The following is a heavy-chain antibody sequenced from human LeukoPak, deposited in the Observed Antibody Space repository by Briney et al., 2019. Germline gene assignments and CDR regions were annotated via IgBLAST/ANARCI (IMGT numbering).Heavy chain of an antibody. D-gene: IGHD6-19*01. CDR3: ARGVAVAGTGGSY. J-gene: IGHJ4*02. CDR2: ISAYNGHT. CDR1: GYTFTSHG. Sequence: GASVTVSCKASGYTFTSHGISWVGQAPGEGLEWMGWISAYNGHTKYAQKLQGRVTMTTDTSTSTAYMGLRSLRSDDTPVYYCARGVAVAGTGGSYWGQGTLVTVSS. V-gene: IGHV1-18*01.